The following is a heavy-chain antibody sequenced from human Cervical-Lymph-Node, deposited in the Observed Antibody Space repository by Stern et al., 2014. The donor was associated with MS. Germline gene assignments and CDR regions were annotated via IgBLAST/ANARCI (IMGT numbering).Heavy chain of an antibody. CDR3: ARAGTYYYFWRMVRYYCGMDV. J-gene: IGHJ6*02. Sequence: VQLVESGAAVVQPGRSLRLSCAASGFTFSSYGMHWVRQAPATGLERVAVTSHDGSNKYYAASVRGRFTISSDNSNNTHFLEMNSLKPEVTAVYYCARAGTYYYFWRMVRYYCGMDVWGQGTTVTVSS. D-gene: IGHD3-3*01. CDR2: TSHDGSNK. CDR1: GFTFSSYG. V-gene: IGHV3-30*03.